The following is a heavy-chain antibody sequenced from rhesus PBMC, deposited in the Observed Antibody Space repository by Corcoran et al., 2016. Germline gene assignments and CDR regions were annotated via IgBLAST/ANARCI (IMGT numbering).Heavy chain of an antibody. J-gene: IGHJ4*01. CDR1: GGSISSNW. D-gene: IGHD5-30*01. CDR3: ARPRGDSGYSPFDY. CDR2: ISGSGGNT. Sequence: QLQLQESGPGLVKPSETLSLTCAVSGGSISSNWWSWIRQPPGKGLEWIGRISGSGGNTSYNPSLKSRVTSSTDTSKNQFSLKLSSVTAADTAVYYCARPRGDSGYSPFDYWGQGVLVTVSS. V-gene: IGHV4-173*01.